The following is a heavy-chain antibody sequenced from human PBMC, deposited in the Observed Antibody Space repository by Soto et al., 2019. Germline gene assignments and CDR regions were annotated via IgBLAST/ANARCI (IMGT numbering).Heavy chain of an antibody. V-gene: IGHV3-74*01. CDR3: ARSLCSGGSCYFDS. Sequence: AVSLRQSCAPSGFIFSNFLMHRVRQVPGRGLVWVSRVNSDGSSTIYADSVKGRFTISRDNAKNTLYLQMNSLRAEDTAMYYCARSLCSGGSCYFDSWGQGT. D-gene: IGHD2-15*01. CDR1: GFIFSNFL. J-gene: IGHJ4*02. CDR2: VNSDGSST.